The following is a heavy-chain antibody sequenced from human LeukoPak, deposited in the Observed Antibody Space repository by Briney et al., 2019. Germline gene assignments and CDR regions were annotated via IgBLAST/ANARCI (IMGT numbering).Heavy chain of an antibody. Sequence: PSETLSLTCTVSGGSISSSSYYRGWIRQPPGKGLEWIGSIYYSGSTYYNPSLKSRVTISVDTSKNQFSLKLSSVTAADTAVYYCAIFYGDYLDYWGQGTLVTVSS. V-gene: IGHV4-39*01. CDR3: AIFYGDYLDY. CDR2: IYYSGST. J-gene: IGHJ4*02. CDR1: GGSISSSSYY. D-gene: IGHD4-17*01.